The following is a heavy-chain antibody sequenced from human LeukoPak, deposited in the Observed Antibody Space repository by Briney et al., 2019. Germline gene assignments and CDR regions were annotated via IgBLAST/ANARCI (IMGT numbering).Heavy chain of an antibody. CDR2: IIPIFGTA. CDR3: ARDSTAMVNFRRTGSFDY. Sequence: SVKVSCKASGGTLSSYAISWVRQAPGQGLEWMGGIIPIFGTANYAQKFQGRVTITADKSTSTAYMELSSLRSEDTAVYYCARDSTAMVNFRRTGSFDYWGQGTLVTVSS. D-gene: IGHD5-18*01. J-gene: IGHJ4*02. CDR1: GGTLSSYA. V-gene: IGHV1-69*06.